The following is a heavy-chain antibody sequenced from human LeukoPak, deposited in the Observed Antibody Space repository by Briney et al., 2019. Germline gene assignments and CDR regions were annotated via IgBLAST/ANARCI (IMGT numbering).Heavy chain of an antibody. D-gene: IGHD3-22*01. CDR2: IYYSGST. CDR3: ARTTSTYYYDSSSYNQRHHFDY. J-gene: IGHJ4*02. Sequence: TSETLSLTCTVSGGSISSGGYYWSWIRQHPGKGLEWIGYIYYSGSTYYNPSLKSRVTMSMYTSRNRFSLMLSSATAADTAVYYCARTTSTYYYDSSSYNQRHHFDYWGRGTLVTVSS. V-gene: IGHV4-31*03. CDR1: GGSISSGGYY.